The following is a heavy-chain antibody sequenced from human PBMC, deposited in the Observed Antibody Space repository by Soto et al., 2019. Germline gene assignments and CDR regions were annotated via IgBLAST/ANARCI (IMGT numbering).Heavy chain of an antibody. CDR3: TAHITVTGPLDY. V-gene: IGHV1-69*12. CDR1: GNSFGSYA. Sequence: QVYLVQSGAEVKQPGSSVKISCKTSGNSFGSYALSWVRQAPGQGLEWMGGVNPVFATANYAQKFRGRMTVTADESTTTVYMELSSLGSEDTAIYYCTAHITVTGPLDYWGQGTLVSVSS. CDR2: VNPVFATA. J-gene: IGHJ4*02. D-gene: IGHD6-19*01.